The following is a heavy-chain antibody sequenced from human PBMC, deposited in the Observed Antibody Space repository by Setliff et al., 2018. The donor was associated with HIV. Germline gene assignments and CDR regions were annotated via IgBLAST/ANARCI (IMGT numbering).Heavy chain of an antibody. D-gene: IGHD1-7*01. V-gene: IGHV4-34*01. CDR3: ARVRLELRQYWFDS. Sequence: PSETLSLTCAVYGGPSSGYWSWIRQPPGKGREWIGEINHSGSTNYNPSLMRRVTISVATTKNQFSLKLNSVTAADTAVYYCARVRLELRQYWFDSWGQGSPVTVSS. CDR2: INHSGST. CDR1: GGPSSGY. J-gene: IGHJ5*01.